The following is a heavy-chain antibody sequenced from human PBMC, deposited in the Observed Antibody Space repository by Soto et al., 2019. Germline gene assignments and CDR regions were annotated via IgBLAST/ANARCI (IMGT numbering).Heavy chain of an antibody. CDR2: ISGIGTTK. J-gene: IGHJ4*02. V-gene: IGHV3-23*01. D-gene: IGHD3-9*01. Sequence: LESGGGLVQPGGSLRLSCAASGFAFGSHTVSWVRQAPGKGLEWVSSISGIGTTKYYAESVKGRFTISRDNSKNTLSLQMNTRRADDTAIYYCAKFLLKGFDHWGQGALVTVSS. CDR3: AKFLLKGFDH. CDR1: GFAFGSHT.